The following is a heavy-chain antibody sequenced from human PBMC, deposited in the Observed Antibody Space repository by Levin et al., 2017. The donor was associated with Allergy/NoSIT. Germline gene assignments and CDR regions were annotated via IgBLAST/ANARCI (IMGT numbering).Heavy chain of an antibody. CDR3: AARPGGYASFDI. CDR2: IVVGTGNT. Sequence: GASVKVFCEASGFTFSTSTIQWVRQARGERPEWIGWIVVGTGNTNYAHKFQEGVTITRDMSISTAYMELSSLRSDDTAVYYCAARPGGYASFDIWGRGTVVTVSS. CDR1: GFTFSTST. J-gene: IGHJ3*02. V-gene: IGHV1-58*02. D-gene: IGHD1-1*01.